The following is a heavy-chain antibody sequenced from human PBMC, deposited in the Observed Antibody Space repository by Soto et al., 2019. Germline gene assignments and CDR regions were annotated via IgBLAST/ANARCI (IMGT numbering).Heavy chain of an antibody. D-gene: IGHD3-9*01. CDR3: ARDGAGYYNRTWNYYYYYGMDV. CDR2: IYYSGST. V-gene: IGHV4-59*01. J-gene: IGHJ6*02. Sequence: SETLSLTCTVSGGSISSYYWSWIRQPPGKGLEWIGYIYYSGSTNYNPSIKSRVTISVDTSKNQFSLKLSSVTAADTAVYYCARDGAGYYNRTWNYYYYYGMDVWGQGTTVTVSS. CDR1: GGSISSYY.